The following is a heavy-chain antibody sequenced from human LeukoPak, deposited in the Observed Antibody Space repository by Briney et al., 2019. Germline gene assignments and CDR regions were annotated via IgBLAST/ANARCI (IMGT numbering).Heavy chain of an antibody. CDR2: IYYSGST. J-gene: IGHJ4*02. D-gene: IGHD6-19*01. CDR3: AKYGNSGWVIDN. Sequence: SETLSLTRTVSGGSLSSYFWSWIRQPPGKGLEWIAYIYYSGSTNYNPSLKSRVTISVDTSKNQFSLKLSSVTAADTAVYFCAKYGNSGWVIDNWGQGTLVTVSS. V-gene: IGHV4-59*08. CDR1: GGSLSSYF.